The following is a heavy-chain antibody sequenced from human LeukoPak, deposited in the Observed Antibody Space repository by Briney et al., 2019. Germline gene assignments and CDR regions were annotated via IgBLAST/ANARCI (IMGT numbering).Heavy chain of an antibody. CDR1: GFTFSSYS. D-gene: IGHD1-26*01. V-gene: IGHV3-33*08. Sequence: PGGSLRLSCAASGFTFSSYSMNWVRQAPGKGLEWVAVIWNDGSNTYYGDSVKGLFTISRDNSKNTVYLQMNSLRAEDTAVYYCARDNAGLVKHLDAFVLWGRGTMVTVAS. J-gene: IGHJ3*01. CDR2: IWNDGSNT. CDR3: ARDNAGLVKHLDAFVL.